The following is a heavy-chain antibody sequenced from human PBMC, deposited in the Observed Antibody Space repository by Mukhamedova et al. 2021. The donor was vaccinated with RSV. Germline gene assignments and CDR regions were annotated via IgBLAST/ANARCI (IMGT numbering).Heavy chain of an antibody. J-gene: IGHJ4*02. CDR3: RVRDSSSWYYFDY. D-gene: IGHD6-13*01. V-gene: IGHV4-39*01. CDR2: T. Sequence: TYYNPSLKSRVTISVDTSKNQFSLKLSSVTAADTAVYYCRVRDSSSWYYFDYWGQGTLVTVSS.